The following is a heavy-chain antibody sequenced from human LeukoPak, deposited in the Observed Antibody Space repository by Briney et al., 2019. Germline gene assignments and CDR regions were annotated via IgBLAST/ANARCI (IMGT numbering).Heavy chain of an antibody. J-gene: IGHJ2*01. CDR1: GGSISSSSYY. CDR2: IYYSGST. Sequence: PSETLSLTCTVSGGSISSSSYYWGWIRQPPGKGLEWIGSIYYSGSTNYNPSLKSRVTISVDTSKNQFSLKLSSVTAADTAVYYCARHLAVAGWYFDLWGRGTLVTVSS. D-gene: IGHD6-19*01. V-gene: IGHV4-39*01. CDR3: ARHLAVAGWYFDL.